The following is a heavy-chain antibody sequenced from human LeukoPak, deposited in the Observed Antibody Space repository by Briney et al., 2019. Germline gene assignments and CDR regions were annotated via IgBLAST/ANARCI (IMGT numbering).Heavy chain of an antibody. J-gene: IGHJ6*03. CDR3: AAIKRTIIAARPYYYYYMDV. CDR2: IYYSGST. CDR1: GGSISSYY. V-gene: IGHV4-59*12. Sequence: SETLSLTCTVSGGSISSYYWSWIQQPPGKGLEWIGYIYYSGSTNYNPSRKSRVTISVDTSKTQFSMKLSSVTAADTAVYYCAAIKRTIIAARPYYYYYMDVWGKGTTVTVSS. D-gene: IGHD6-6*01.